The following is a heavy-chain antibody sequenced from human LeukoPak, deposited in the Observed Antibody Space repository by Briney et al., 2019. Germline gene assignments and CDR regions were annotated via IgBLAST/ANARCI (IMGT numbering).Heavy chain of an antibody. D-gene: IGHD5-18*01. CDR3: ARDSHRIYSYGLFDY. V-gene: IGHV1-69*01. CDR2: IIPIFGTA. Sequence: GSSVKVSCKASGGTFSSYGFSWVRQAPGQGLEWVGGIIPIFGTANYAQKFQGRVTITADESTSTAYMELSSLRSEDTAVYYCARDSHRIYSYGLFDYWGHGTLVTVSS. CDR1: GGTFSSYG. J-gene: IGHJ4*01.